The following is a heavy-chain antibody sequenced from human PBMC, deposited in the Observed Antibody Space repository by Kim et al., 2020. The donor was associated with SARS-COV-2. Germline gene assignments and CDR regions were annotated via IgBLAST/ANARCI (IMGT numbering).Heavy chain of an antibody. J-gene: IGHJ4*02. Sequence: NDNPSRKSRVTISVDTSKNQFSLKLSSVTAADTAVYYCATAAATQYYFDYWGQGTLVTVSS. CDR3: ATAAATQYYFDY. V-gene: IGHV4-59*01. D-gene: IGHD2-2*01.